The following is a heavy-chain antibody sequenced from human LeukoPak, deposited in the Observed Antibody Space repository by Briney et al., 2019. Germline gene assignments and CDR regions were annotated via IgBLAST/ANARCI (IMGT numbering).Heavy chain of an antibody. CDR1: GFAFSSYS. D-gene: IGHD4-23*01. CDR2: ISSTSSTI. J-gene: IGHJ3*02. CDR3: ARSLPVDYGGNSGWNDAFDI. Sequence: GGSLRLSCAASGFAFSSYSMNWVRQAPGKGLEWVSYISSTSSTIYYADSVKGRFTISRDNAKNSLYLQMNSLRAEDTAVYYCARSLPVDYGGNSGWNDAFDIWGQGTMVTVSS. V-gene: IGHV3-48*01.